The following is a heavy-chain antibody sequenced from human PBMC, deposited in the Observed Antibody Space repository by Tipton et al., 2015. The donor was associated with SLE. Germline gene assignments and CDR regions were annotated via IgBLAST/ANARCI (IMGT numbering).Heavy chain of an antibody. CDR3: ARRPLADDYFWYFDL. CDR2: IYYSGIT. D-gene: IGHD2/OR15-2a*01. V-gene: IGHV4-39*07. CDR1: GGSINNTSSY. Sequence: TLSLTCTVSGGSINNTSSYWGFIRLPPGKGLEWIGSIYYSGITNYNPSLKSRVSISFDTSKNQFSLDLTSVTAADTAVYYCARRPLADDYFWYFDLWGRGTLVTFSS. J-gene: IGHJ2*01.